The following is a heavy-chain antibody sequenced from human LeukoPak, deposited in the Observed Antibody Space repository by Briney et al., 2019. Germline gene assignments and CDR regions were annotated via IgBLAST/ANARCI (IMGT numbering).Heavy chain of an antibody. Sequence: SETLSLTCSVSGDSISGYYWSWIRQPAGKGLEWIGRIYTSGSANYNPSLKSQVTMSVDTSKNQFSLNLSSATAADTAVYYCARDRSASYRFDYWGQGTLVTVSS. CDR2: IYTSGSA. CDR1: GDSISGYY. V-gene: IGHV4-4*07. J-gene: IGHJ4*02. CDR3: ARDRSASYRFDY. D-gene: IGHD1-26*01.